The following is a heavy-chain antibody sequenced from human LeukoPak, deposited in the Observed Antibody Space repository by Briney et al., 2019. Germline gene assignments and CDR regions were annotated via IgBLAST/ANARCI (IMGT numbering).Heavy chain of an antibody. CDR3: AKSDVLLWFGELPTHFDY. D-gene: IGHD3-10*01. CDR2: ISGSGGST. J-gene: IGHJ4*02. CDR1: GFTFSSYA. V-gene: IGHV3-23*01. Sequence: GGSLRLSCAASGFTFSSYAMSWVRQAPGKGLEWISAISGSGGSTYYADSVKGRFTISRDNSKNTLYLQMNSLRAEDTAVYYCAKSDVLLWFGELPTHFDYWGQGTLVTVSS.